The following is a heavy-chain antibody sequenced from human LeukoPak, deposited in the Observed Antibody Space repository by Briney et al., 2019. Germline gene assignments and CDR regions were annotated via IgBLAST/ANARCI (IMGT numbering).Heavy chain of an antibody. J-gene: IGHJ4*02. CDR1: GCSVSSGSYY. D-gene: IGHD6-13*01. CDR2: IYHSGST. V-gene: IGHV4-30-2*01. CDR3: ARVSLSSSTYYFDY. Sequence: SETPSLTCTVSGCSVSSGSYYWSWIRQPPGKGLEWIGYIYHSGSTYYNPSLKSRVTISVDRSKNQFSLKLSSVTAADTAVYYCARVSLSSSTYYFDYWGQGTLVTVSS.